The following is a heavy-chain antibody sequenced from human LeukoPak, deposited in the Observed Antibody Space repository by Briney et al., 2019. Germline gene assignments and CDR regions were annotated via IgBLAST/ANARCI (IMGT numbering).Heavy chain of an antibody. CDR3: AREGRSGSSWYLAN. CDR1: GYTFTSYY. CDR2: INTNTGNP. J-gene: IGHJ4*02. D-gene: IGHD6-13*01. V-gene: IGHV7-4-1*02. Sequence: ASVKVSCKASGYTFTSYYMHWVRQAPGQGLEWMGWINTNTGNPTYAQGFTGRFVFSLDTSVSTAYLQISSLKAEDTAVYYCAREGRSGSSWYLANWGQGVLVTVSS.